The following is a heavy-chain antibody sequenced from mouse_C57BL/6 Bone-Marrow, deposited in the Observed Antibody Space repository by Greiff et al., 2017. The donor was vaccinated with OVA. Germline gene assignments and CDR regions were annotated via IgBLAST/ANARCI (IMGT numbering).Heavy chain of an antibody. D-gene: IGHD1-1*01. V-gene: IGHV5-4*03. CDR1: GFTFSSYA. CDR3: ARGTTVVAEGCAY. Sequence: EVKLVESGGGLVKPGGSLKLSCAASGFTFSSYAMSWVRQTPEKRLEWVATISDGGSYTYYPDNVKGRFTISRDNAKNNLYLQMSHLKSEDTAMYYCARGTTVVAEGCAYWGQGTLVTVSA. J-gene: IGHJ3*01. CDR2: ISDGGSYT.